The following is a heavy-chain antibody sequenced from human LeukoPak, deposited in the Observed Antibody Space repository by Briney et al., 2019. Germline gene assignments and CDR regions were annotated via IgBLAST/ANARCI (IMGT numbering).Heavy chain of an antibody. D-gene: IGHD2-2*01. CDR1: GYSFTSYW. CDR3: ARAIYCSSTSCYGYWFDP. V-gene: IGHV5-51*01. J-gene: IGHJ5*02. CDR2: IYPGDSDT. Sequence: GESLKISCKGSGYSFTSYWIGWVRQMPGKGLEWMGIIYPGDSDTRYSPSFQGQVTISADKSISTAYLQWSSLKASDTAMYYRARAIYCSSTSCYGYWFDPWGQGTLVTVSS.